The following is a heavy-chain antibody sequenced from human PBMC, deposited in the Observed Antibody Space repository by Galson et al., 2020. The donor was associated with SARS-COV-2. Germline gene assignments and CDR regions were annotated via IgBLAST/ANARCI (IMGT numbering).Heavy chain of an antibody. Sequence: ESLKISCAASEFTFSGSVMHWVRQASGKGLEWVGLIRSKTNSYTTAYAASVKGRFTISRDDSKNTAYLQMNSLKTEDTAVYYCTRNVVGATIGGYFDLWGRGTLVTVSS. J-gene: IGHJ2*01. V-gene: IGHV3-73*01. CDR1: EFTFSGSV. CDR3: TRNVVGATIGGYFDL. D-gene: IGHD1-26*01. CDR2: IRSKTNSYTT.